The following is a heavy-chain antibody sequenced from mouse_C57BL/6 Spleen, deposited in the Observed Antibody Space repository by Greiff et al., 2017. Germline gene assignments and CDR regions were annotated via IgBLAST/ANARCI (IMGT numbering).Heavy chain of an antibody. CDR3: ARSLFYYGNYEYYFDY. Sequence: VMLVESGPGLVAPSQSLSITCTVSGFSLTSYAISWVRQPPGKGLEWLGVIWTGGGTNYNSALKSRLSISKDNSKSQVFLKMNSLQTDDTARYYCARSLFYYGNYEYYFDYWGQGTTLTVSS. D-gene: IGHD2-1*01. CDR1: GFSLTSYA. J-gene: IGHJ2*01. V-gene: IGHV2-9-1*01. CDR2: IWTGGGT.